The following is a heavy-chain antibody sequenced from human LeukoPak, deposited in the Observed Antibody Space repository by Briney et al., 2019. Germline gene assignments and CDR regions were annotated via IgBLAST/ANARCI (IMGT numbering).Heavy chain of an antibody. J-gene: IGHJ5*02. CDR2: IYYSGST. CDR1: GGSISSYY. V-gene: IGHV4-59*08. D-gene: IGHD5-12*01. CDR3: ARGALAPFAEHIT. Sequence: SETLSLTCTVSGGSISSYYWSWIRQPPGKGLEWIGYIYYSGSTNYNPSLKSRVTISVDTSKNQFSLKLSSVTAADTAVYYCARGALAPFAEHITWGQGTLVTVSS.